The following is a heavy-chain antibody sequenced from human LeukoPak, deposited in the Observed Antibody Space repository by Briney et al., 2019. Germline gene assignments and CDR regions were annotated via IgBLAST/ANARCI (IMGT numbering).Heavy chain of an antibody. CDR3: ARTVFASTSPTRYYYYMDV. CDR1: GGSVSGYY. Sequence: SETLSLTCSVSGGSVSGYYWGWIRQPAGKGLERIGRISTSASTNYNPSLKIRVTISLDNSKNQFSLTLTSVTAADTAIYFCARTVFASTSPTRYYYYMDVWGKGATVTVSS. CDR2: ISTSAST. J-gene: IGHJ6*03. V-gene: IGHV4-4*07. D-gene: IGHD2-2*01.